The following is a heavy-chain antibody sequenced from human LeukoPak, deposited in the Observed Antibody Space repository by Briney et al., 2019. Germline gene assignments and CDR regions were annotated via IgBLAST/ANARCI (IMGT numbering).Heavy chain of an antibody. CDR3: ARHDGEHSGSGYEYFQH. Sequence: PSETLSLTCTVSGGSISSYYWSWIRQPPGKGLEWIGYIYYSGSTNYNPSLKSRVTISVDTSKNEFSLKLRSVTAADTAVYYCARHDGEHSGSGYEYFQHWGQGTLVTVSS. V-gene: IGHV4-59*08. CDR1: GGSISSYY. D-gene: IGHD6-13*01. CDR2: IYYSGST. J-gene: IGHJ1*01.